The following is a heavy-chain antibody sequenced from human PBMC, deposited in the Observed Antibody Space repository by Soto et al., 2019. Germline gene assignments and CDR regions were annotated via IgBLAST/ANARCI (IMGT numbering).Heavy chain of an antibody. J-gene: IGHJ4*02. V-gene: IGHV3-9*01. CDR2: ISWNSGSI. Sequence: EVQLVESGGGLVQPGRSLRLSCAASGFTFDDYAMHWVRQAPGKGLEWVSGISWNSGSIGYADSVKGRFTISRDNAKNSLYLQMNSRRAEDTALYYCAKDGDYAYYWGQGTLVTVSS. CDR3: AKDGDYAYY. CDR1: GFTFDDYA. D-gene: IGHD4-17*01.